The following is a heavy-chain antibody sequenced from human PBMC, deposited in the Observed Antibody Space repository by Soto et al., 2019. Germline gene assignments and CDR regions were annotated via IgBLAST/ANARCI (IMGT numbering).Heavy chain of an antibody. D-gene: IGHD6-13*01. J-gene: IGHJ6*03. CDR3: ARVPKAAAGTFYFYYYMDV. Sequence: GGSLRLSCAAPGFTVSSNYMNWVRQAPGKGLEWVSVIYSGGSTYYADSVKGRFTISRDNSKNTLYLQMNSLRAEDTAVYYCARVPKAAAGTFYFYYYMDVWGKGTTVTVSS. V-gene: IGHV3-66*01. CDR1: GFTVSSNY. CDR2: IYSGGST.